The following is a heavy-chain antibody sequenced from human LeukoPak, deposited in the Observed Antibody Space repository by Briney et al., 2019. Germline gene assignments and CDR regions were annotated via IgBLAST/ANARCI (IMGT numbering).Heavy chain of an antibody. V-gene: IGHV3-11*06. CDR1: GFTYSDYY. CDR2: ISSSSSYT. J-gene: IGHJ4*02. Sequence: GGSLRLSCAASGFTYSDYYMRWIRQAPGKGLEGVSYISSSSSYTNYADSVKGRFTISRDNAKNSLYLQMNSLRAEDTAVYYCAISSNWNALDYWGQGTPVTVSS. CDR3: AISSNWNALDY. D-gene: IGHD1-20*01.